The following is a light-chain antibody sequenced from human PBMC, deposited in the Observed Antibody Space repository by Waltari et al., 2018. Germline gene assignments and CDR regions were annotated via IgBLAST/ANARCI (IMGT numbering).Light chain of an antibody. CDR2: AAS. J-gene: IGKJ4*01. CDR3: QQSYTTPTGLT. CDR1: QTINYH. V-gene: IGKV1-39*01. Sequence: DIQMTQSPSSLSASVGDRVSITCRASQTINYHLNWYQQKPGKGPKLLIYAASSLETGVPPRFTGSGSGTDYTLTISGLQPEDFGTYYCQQSYTTPTGLTFGGGTKVEIK.